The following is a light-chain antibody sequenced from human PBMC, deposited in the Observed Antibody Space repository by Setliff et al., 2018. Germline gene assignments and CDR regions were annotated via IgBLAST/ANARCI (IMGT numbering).Light chain of an antibody. V-gene: IGKV1-13*02. J-gene: IGKJ4*01. Sequence: IQLTQSPSSLSAHVGDRVTITCRASQGINSALAWYLQKPGRPPKLLIYGASNLESGVPPRFSGSGSGTDFTLTISSLQPEDFANYYCQQFITSPRTCGGGTKV. CDR1: QGINSA. CDR2: GAS. CDR3: QQFITSPRT.